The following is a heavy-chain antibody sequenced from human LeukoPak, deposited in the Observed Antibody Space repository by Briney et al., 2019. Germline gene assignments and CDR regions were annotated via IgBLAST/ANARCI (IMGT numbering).Heavy chain of an antibody. J-gene: IGHJ4*02. CDR1: GFTFSSYG. D-gene: IGHD3-22*01. Sequence: PGGSLRLSCAASGFTFSSYGMSWVRQAPGKGLEWVSAISGSGGSTYYADSVKGRFTISRDNSKNTLYLQMNSLRAEDTAVYYCAKDYYDSSGTLFDYWGQGTLVTVSS. CDR3: AKDYYDSSGTLFDY. V-gene: IGHV3-23*01. CDR2: ISGSGGST.